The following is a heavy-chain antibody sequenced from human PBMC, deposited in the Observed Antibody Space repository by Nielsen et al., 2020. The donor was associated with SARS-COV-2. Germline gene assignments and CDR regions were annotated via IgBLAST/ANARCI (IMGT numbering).Heavy chain of an antibody. Sequence: SVKVSCKASGGTFSSFAISWVRQAPGQGLEWMGGIIPVFGTANYAQKFQGRVTITADESTSTGYMELSSLRSEDTAVYYCARGPQLGWVLYGGPQYHYYMEVWGKGTTVTVSS. CDR3: ARGPQLGWVLYGGPQYHYYMEV. CDR2: IIPVFGTA. V-gene: IGHV1-69*13. J-gene: IGHJ6*03. D-gene: IGHD3/OR15-3a*01. CDR1: GGTFSSFA.